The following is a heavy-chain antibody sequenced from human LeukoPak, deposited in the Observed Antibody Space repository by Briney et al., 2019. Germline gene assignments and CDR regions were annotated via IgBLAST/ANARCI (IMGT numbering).Heavy chain of an antibody. CDR2: INGDGSNT. D-gene: IGHD2-15*01. Sequence: PGGSLRLSCVASGFTLSSYYMHWVRQVPGKGLVWVSCINGDGSNTKYADSVKGRFTISRDNAKNTLYLQVNSLRAEDTAVYYCAQGGSPGALDYWGRGTLVTVSS. J-gene: IGHJ4*02. V-gene: IGHV3-74*01. CDR3: AQGGSPGALDY. CDR1: GFTLSSYY.